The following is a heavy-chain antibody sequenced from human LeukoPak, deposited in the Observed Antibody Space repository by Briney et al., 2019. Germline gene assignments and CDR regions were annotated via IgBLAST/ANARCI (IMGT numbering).Heavy chain of an antibody. Sequence: GGSLRLSCAASGFTFSSYSMNWVRQAPGKGLEWVSSISSSSSYIYYADSVKGRFTISRDNAKNSLYLQMNSLRAEDTAAYYCARDSRDGDYVSSVDYWGQGTLVTVSS. CDR3: ARDSRDGDYVSSVDY. V-gene: IGHV3-21*01. CDR2: ISSSSSYI. J-gene: IGHJ4*02. CDR1: GFTFSSYS. D-gene: IGHD4-17*01.